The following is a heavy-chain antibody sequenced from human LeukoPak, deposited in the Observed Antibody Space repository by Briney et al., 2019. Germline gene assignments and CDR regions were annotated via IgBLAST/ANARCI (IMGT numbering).Heavy chain of an antibody. CDR3: ARAAYDSNGFTANHDY. CDR1: GVIVSNNY. CDR2: LYSDGTT. Sequence: PGGSLRLSCAASGVIVSNNYMSWVRQAPGKGLEWVSVLYSDGTTYYADSVKGRFTISRDSSKNTLYLQMNNLRAEDTAVYYCARAAYDSNGFTANHDYWGQGTLVTVSS. J-gene: IGHJ4*02. D-gene: IGHD3-22*01. V-gene: IGHV3-53*01.